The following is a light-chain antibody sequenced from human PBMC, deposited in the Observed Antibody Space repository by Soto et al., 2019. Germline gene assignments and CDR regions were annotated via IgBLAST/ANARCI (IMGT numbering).Light chain of an antibody. V-gene: IGKV1-33*01. Sequence: DVQLTQSQPSLSASIGDRVTITCQATQDISIFLNWYQQKPGKAPELLIYDATILETGVPSRFSGSGSGTEFTLTINSLQSEDFAVYYCQPYNNWPLTFAGGTKVDIK. J-gene: IGKJ4*01. CDR3: QPYNNWPLT. CDR1: QDISIF. CDR2: DAT.